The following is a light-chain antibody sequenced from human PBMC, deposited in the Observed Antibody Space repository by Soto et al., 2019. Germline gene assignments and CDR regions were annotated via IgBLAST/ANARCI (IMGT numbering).Light chain of an antibody. J-gene: IGKJ2*01. CDR2: GAF. V-gene: IGKV3-20*01. CDR3: QQYSSSPYT. Sequence: ENVLTQSPGTLSLSPGARAPLSCRARQSVSSSYLAWYQQKPGQAPRLLIYGAFSRATGTPDRFSGSGSGTDFTLTISRLEPEDFAVYFCQQYSSSPYTFGQGTKVDIK. CDR1: QSVSSSY.